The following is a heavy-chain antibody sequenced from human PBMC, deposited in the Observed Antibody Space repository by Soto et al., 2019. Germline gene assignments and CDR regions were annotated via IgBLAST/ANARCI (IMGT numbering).Heavy chain of an antibody. CDR1: GGSISSYY. D-gene: IGHD2-2*01. J-gene: IGHJ5*02. CDR3: ARVPDR. Sequence: PSETLTLTCTVSGGSISSYYWSWIRQPPGKGLEWIGYIYHGGSTYYNPSLKSRVTISVDRSKNQFSLKLSSVTAADTAVYYCARVPDRWGQGTLVTVSS. V-gene: IGHV4-59*12. CDR2: IYHGGST.